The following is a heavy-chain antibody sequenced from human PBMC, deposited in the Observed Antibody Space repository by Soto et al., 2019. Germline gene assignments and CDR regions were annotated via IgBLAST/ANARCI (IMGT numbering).Heavy chain of an antibody. CDR2: ISYDGSNK. Sequence: GGSLRLSCAASGFTFSSYAMHWVRQAPGKGLEWVAVISYDGSNKYYADSVKGRFTISRDNSKNTLYLQMNSLRAEDTAVYYCARDRDSSPEYYYYGMDVWGQGTTVTVS. V-gene: IGHV3-30-3*01. CDR1: GFTFSSYA. D-gene: IGHD6-6*01. J-gene: IGHJ6*02. CDR3: ARDRDSSPEYYYYGMDV.